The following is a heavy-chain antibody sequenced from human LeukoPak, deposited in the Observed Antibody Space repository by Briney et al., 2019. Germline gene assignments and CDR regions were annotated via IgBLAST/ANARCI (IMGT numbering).Heavy chain of an antibody. CDR1: GGSISSYD. CDR2: IYYSGST. J-gene: IGHJ4*02. CDR3: ARLYLPATRFDY. Sequence: SETLSLTCTLSGGSISSYDWSWIRQPRGKGLECIEYIYYSGSTNYNPSLKSRVTISVDTSKNQFSLKLTSVTAADMAVYYCARLYLPATRFDYWGQGTLVTVSS. V-gene: IGHV4-59*08. D-gene: IGHD5-24*01.